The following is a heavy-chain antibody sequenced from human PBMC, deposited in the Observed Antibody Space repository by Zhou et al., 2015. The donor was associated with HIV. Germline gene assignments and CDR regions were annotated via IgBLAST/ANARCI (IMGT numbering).Heavy chain of an antibody. D-gene: IGHD2-21*02. CDR2: ISNSGSGK. CDR3: AKGHATASLYGMDV. J-gene: IGHJ6*02. CDR1: GFTFSDYY. V-gene: IGHV3-11*01. Sequence: QVQLVDLGGGVVXPGRSLRLSCAASGFTFSDYYMVWIRQAPGKGLESVSYISNSGSGKSYADSVKGRFTISRDNAKKSLFLQMNSLRAEDTAIYYCAKGHATASLYGMDVWGRGTTVTVSS.